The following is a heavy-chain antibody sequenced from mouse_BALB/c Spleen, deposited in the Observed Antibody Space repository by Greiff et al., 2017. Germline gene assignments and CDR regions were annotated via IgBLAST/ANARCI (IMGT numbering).Heavy chain of an antibody. D-gene: IGHD2-1*01. CDR2: IWGGGST. V-gene: IGHV2-6-4*01. Sequence: VQLQESGPGLVAPSQCLSITCTVSGFSLTRYCVHWVRQPPGKGLEWLGMIWGGGSTDYNSAPKSRLSISKDNSKGQVFLKMNSLQTDDTAMYYCARYCDGNYDDYAMDYWGQGTSVTVSS. J-gene: IGHJ4*01. CDR1: GFSLTRYC. CDR3: ARYCDGNYDDYAMDY.